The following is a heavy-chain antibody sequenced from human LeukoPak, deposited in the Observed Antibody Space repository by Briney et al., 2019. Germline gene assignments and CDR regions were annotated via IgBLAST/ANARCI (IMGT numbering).Heavy chain of an antibody. CDR3: ATPKNGYFDY. V-gene: IGHV3-30*03. Sequence: GGSLRLSCAASGFTFSSFGMHWVRQAPGKGLDWVAVISYDGTNKHYADSVKGRFTISRDNSKNTLYLQMNSLRAEDTAVYYCATPKNGYFDYWGQGTLVTVSS. D-gene: IGHD2-8*01. J-gene: IGHJ4*02. CDR2: ISYDGTNK. CDR1: GFTFSSFG.